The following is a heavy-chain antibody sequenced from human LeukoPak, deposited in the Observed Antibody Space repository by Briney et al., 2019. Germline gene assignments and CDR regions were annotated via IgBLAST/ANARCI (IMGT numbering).Heavy chain of an antibody. CDR3: ARRVDTAKIDY. Sequence: SDTLSLTCNVSGYTVTTHFWRWCRRPPGGGIQWMGVIYNNGRSGTTNYNPSLKSRVTISLDTSKNQFSLRLTSVIGADTDVYFCARRVDTAKIDYWGQGTLVTVSS. D-gene: IGHD5-18*01. J-gene: IGHJ4*02. CDR1: GYTVTTHF. V-gene: IGHV4-59*02. CDR2: IYNNGRSGTT.